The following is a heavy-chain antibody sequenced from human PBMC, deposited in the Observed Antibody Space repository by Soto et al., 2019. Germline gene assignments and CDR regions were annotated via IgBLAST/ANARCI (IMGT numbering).Heavy chain of an antibody. Sequence: SETLSLTCTVSGGSISSSSYYWGWIRQPPGKGLEWIGSIYYSGSTYYNPSLKSRVTISVDTSKNQFSLKLSSVTAADTAVYYCASMWASAGEKWFDPWGQGTLVTVSS. V-gene: IGHV4-39*01. D-gene: IGHD6-13*01. J-gene: IGHJ5*02. CDR2: IYYSGST. CDR1: GGSISSSSYY. CDR3: ASMWASAGEKWFDP.